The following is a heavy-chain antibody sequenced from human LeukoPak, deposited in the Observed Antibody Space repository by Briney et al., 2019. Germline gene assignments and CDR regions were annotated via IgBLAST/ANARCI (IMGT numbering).Heavy chain of an antibody. Sequence: GESLKISCKGSGYSFTSYWIGWVRQMPGKGLEWMGIIYPGDSDTRYSPSFQGQVTISADKSIRTAYLQWSSLKASDTAMYYCARAGETYYYDSSGYSPLDYWGQGTLVTVSS. J-gene: IGHJ4*02. D-gene: IGHD3-22*01. CDR2: IYPGDSDT. CDR1: GYSFTSYW. V-gene: IGHV5-51*01. CDR3: ARAGETYYYDSSGYSPLDY.